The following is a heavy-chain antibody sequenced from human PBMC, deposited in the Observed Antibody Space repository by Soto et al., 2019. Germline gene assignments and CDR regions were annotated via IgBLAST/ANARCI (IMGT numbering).Heavy chain of an antibody. D-gene: IGHD5-12*01. J-gene: IGHJ5*02. CDR2: IPSRGRP. Sequence: HSAPLSLTCSVSGASISCGSYYWSWFLQPPGKGLEWIGYIPSRGRPFYNPSLTSRGTISADSSKNQLSLQLTSVTAADTAVYYCVRDQYSGYDFALWGQGNLVTSPQ. V-gene: IGHV4-30-4*01. CDR3: VRDQYSGYDFAL. CDR1: GASISCGSYY.